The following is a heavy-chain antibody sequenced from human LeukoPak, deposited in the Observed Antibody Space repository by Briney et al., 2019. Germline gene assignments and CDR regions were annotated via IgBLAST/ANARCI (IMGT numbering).Heavy chain of an antibody. CDR3: ARAKYGDSRYWYFDL. Sequence: ASVKVSCKASGGTFSSYAISWVRQAPGQGLEWMGGITPILGTPYYAQKFQGRVTITTDESTGTAHVDLSSLTSEDTAVYFCARAKYGDSRYWYFDLWGRGTLVTVSS. J-gene: IGHJ2*01. CDR1: GGTFSSYA. V-gene: IGHV1-69*05. CDR2: ITPILGTP. D-gene: IGHD4-17*01.